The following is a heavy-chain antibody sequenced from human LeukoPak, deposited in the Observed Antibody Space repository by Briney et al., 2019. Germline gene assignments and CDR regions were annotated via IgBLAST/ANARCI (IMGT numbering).Heavy chain of an antibody. D-gene: IGHD3-10*01. CDR1: SGSFSGYY. V-gene: IGHV4-34*01. CDR2: INHSGST. J-gene: IGHJ6*04. Sequence: SETLSLTCAVYSGSFSGYYWSWIRQPPGKGLEWIGEINHSGSTNYNPSLKSRVTISVDTSKNQFSLKLSSVTAADTAVYYCARVTGFGELLPYYYGMDVWGKGTTVTVSS. CDR3: ARVTGFGELLPYYYGMDV.